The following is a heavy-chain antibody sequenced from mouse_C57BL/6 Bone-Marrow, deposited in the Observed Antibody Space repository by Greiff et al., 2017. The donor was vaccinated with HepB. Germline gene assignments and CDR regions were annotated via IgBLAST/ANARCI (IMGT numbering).Heavy chain of an antibody. CDR3: TRGDDYLYYFDY. CDR2: IYPGNSDT. J-gene: IGHJ2*01. D-gene: IGHD2-4*01. CDR1: GYTFTSYW. Sequence: EVKLVESGTVLARPGASVKMSCKTSGYTFTSYWMHWVKQRPGQGLEWIGAIYPGNSDTSYNQKFKGKAKLTAVTSASTAYMELSSLTNEDSAVYYCTRGDDYLYYFDYWGQGTTLTVSS. V-gene: IGHV1-5*01.